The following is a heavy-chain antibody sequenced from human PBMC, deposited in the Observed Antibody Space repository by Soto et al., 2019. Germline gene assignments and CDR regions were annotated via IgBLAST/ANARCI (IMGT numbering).Heavy chain of an antibody. J-gene: IGHJ6*02. CDR2: IWYDGSNK. D-gene: IGHD3-3*01. V-gene: IGHV3-33*01. CDR3: AGTYCDGWSGYPYGMDV. CDR1: GFTFSSYG. Sequence: LRLSCAASGFTFSSYGMHWVRQAPGKGLERVAVIWYDGSNKYYADSVKGRFTISRDNSKNTLYLQMNSLRAEDTAVYYCAGTYCDGWSGYPYGMDVWGQGTTVTVSS.